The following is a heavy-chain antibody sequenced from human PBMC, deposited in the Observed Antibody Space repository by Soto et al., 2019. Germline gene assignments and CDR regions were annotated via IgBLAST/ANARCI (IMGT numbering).Heavy chain of an antibody. CDR1: GYTFSRYG. CDR3: ARERKWEPLPY. Sequence: QVQLVQSGAEVREPGASVKVSCKTPGYTFSRYGITWVRQAPGQGLEWMGWINGNTGHTIYAMNLEDRLTIKTDTATSTAYMELRSLKSDDTAVYYCARERKWEPLPYWGQGTLVTVSS. V-gene: IGHV1-18*01. J-gene: IGHJ4*02. CDR2: INGNTGHT. D-gene: IGHD1-26*01.